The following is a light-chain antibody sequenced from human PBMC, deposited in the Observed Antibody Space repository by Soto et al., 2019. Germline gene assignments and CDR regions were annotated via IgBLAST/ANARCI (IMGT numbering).Light chain of an antibody. CDR1: SSNIGAGSD. CDR2: DNN. Sequence: QSVLTQPPSVSGAPGQRVTIPCTGSSSNIGAGSDVHWYQQLPGKAPKVLMFDNNNRPSGVPDRFSGSKSGTSASLAITGLQSEDEADYYCLSYDNSLGGYVFGTGTKVTVL. J-gene: IGLJ1*01. CDR3: LSYDNSLGGYV. V-gene: IGLV1-40*01.